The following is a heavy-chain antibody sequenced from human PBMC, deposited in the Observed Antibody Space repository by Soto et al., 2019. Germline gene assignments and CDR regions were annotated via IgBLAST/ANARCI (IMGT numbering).Heavy chain of an antibody. Sequence: PGGSLRLSCAASGFTFSSYGMHWVRQAPGKGLEWVAVISYDGSNKYYADSVKGRFTISRDNSKNTLYLQMSSLRAEDTAVYYCAKDKFMGYTVDGMDVWGQGTTVTVSS. CDR2: ISYDGSNK. J-gene: IGHJ6*02. D-gene: IGHD6-13*01. V-gene: IGHV3-30*18. CDR3: AKDKFMGYTVDGMDV. CDR1: GFTFSSYG.